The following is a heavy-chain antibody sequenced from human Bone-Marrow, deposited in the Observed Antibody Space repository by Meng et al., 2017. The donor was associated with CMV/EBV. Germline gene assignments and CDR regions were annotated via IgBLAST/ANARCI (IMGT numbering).Heavy chain of an antibody. CDR2: ISAYNGNT. CDR3: ARSRVLSTSTSRPPTYGMDV. J-gene: IGHJ6*02. Sequence: ASVKVSCKAPGYTFTSYGISWVRQAPGQGLEWMGWISAYNGNTNYAQKLQGRVTMTTDTSTSTAYMELRSLRSDDTAVYYCARSRVLSTSTSRPPTYGMDVWGQGTTVTSP. CDR1: GYTFTSYG. D-gene: IGHD2/OR15-2a*01. V-gene: IGHV1-18*01.